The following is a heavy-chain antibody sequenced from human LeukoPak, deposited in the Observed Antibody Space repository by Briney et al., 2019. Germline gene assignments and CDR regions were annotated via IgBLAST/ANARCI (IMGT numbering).Heavy chain of an antibody. CDR2: IRAHNGDT. CDR3: ARGEFICTINTCYASALDS. D-gene: IGHD2-2*01. CDR1: VYTFTSYA. Sequence: ASVKVSCKASVYTFTSYAISWVRQAPGQGLEWMGWIRAHNGDTNHAQQLQGRVTMTTDTSTRTAYMELRSLRSEDTAVYYCARGEFICTINTCYASALDSWGQGTLVTVSS. J-gene: IGHJ4*02. V-gene: IGHV1-18*01.